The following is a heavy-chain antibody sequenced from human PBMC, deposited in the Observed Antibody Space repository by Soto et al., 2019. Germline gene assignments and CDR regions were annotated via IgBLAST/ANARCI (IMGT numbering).Heavy chain of an antibody. CDR1: GFTFSSYA. CDR3: AKGWHYDDYYYYYMDV. V-gene: IGHV3-23*01. J-gene: IGHJ6*03. Sequence: GGSLRLSCAASGFTFSSYAMSWVRQAPGKGLEWVSAISGSGGSTYYADSVKGRFTISRDNSKNTLYLQMNSLRAEDTAVYYCAKGWHYDDYYYYYMDVWGKGTTVTVSS. D-gene: IGHD3-3*01. CDR2: ISGSGGST.